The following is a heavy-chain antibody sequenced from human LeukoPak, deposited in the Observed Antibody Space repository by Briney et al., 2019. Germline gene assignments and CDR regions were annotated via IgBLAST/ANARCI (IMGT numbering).Heavy chain of an antibody. CDR3: ARASIAVAGTGNWFDP. CDR2: ISAYNGNT. V-gene: IGHV1-18*01. Sequence: VASVKVSCKASGYTFTSYGISWVRQAPGQGLEWMGWISAYNGNTNYAQKLQGRVTMTTDTSTSTAYMELRSLRSDDTAVYYCARASIAVAGTGNWFDPWGQGTLVTVSS. D-gene: IGHD6-19*01. CDR1: GYTFTSYG. J-gene: IGHJ5*02.